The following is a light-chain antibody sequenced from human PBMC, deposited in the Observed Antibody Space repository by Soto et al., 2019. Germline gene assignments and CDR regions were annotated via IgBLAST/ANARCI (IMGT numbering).Light chain of an antibody. V-gene: IGKV1-9*01. Sequence: DIQLTQSPSFLSASVGDRVTITCRASQGISTYVAWFQQKPGKAPNSLIYVASTLHSGVPSRFSGTGSGTEFTLTISSLQPEDFATYYCQQLNSYPITFGQGTKLEIK. J-gene: IGKJ2*01. CDR3: QQLNSYPIT. CDR1: QGISTY. CDR2: VAS.